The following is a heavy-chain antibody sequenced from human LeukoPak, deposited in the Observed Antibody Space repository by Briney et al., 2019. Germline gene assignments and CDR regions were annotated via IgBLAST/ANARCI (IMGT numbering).Heavy chain of an antibody. V-gene: IGHV1-46*01. D-gene: IGHD6-13*01. CDR3: ARVDPQDGTWYHSDY. J-gene: IGHJ4*02. Sequence: ASVKVSCKASGYTFTSYYMHWVRQAPGQGLEWMGIINPTGGSTTYPQKFQGRVTMTRDTSTSTVHMELSSLRSEDTAVYYCARVDPQDGTWYHSDYWGQGTLVTVSS. CDR1: GYTFTSYY. CDR2: INPTGGST.